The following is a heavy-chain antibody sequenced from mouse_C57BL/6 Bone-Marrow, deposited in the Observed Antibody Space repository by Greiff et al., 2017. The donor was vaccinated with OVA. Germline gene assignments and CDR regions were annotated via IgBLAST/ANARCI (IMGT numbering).Heavy chain of an antibody. Sequence: EVQLQESGPGLVKPSQSLSLTCSVSGYSITSGYYWNWIRQFPGNKLEWIGNISYDGSNNYNPTLKNRISITRDTSKNQFFLKLNSVTTEDTATYYCARVGTTEMYFDYWGQGTTLTVSS. CDR3: ARVGTTEMYFDY. D-gene: IGHD1-1*01. V-gene: IGHV3-6*01. CDR2: ISYDGSN. CDR1: GYSITSGYY. J-gene: IGHJ2*01.